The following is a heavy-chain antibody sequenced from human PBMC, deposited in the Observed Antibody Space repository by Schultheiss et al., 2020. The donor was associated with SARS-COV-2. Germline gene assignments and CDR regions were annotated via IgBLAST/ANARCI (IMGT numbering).Heavy chain of an antibody. CDR1: GGSISSYY. Sequence: SETLSLTCTVSGGSISSYYWSWIRQPPGKGLEWIGYIYYSGSTYYNPSLKSRVTISVDTSKNQFSLKLSSVTAADTAVYYCARVVTVVTLMDVWGQGTTVTVSS. D-gene: IGHD4-23*01. CDR2: IYYSGST. CDR3: ARVVTVVTLMDV. V-gene: IGHV4-59*06. J-gene: IGHJ6*02.